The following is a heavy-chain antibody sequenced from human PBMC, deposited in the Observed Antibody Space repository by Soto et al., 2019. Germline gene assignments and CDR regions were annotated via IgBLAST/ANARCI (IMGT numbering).Heavy chain of an antibody. CDR1: GGSISSYY. J-gene: IGHJ6*02. CDR2: IYYSGST. V-gene: IGHV4-59*01. CDR3: ARGIEYSSSSGYYYYGMDV. Sequence: SETLSLTCTVSGGSISSYYWSWIRQPPGKGLEWIGYIYYSGSTNYNPSLKSRVTISVDTSKNQFSLKLSSVTAADTAVYYCARGIEYSSSSGYYYYGMDVWGQGTTVTVPS. D-gene: IGHD6-6*01.